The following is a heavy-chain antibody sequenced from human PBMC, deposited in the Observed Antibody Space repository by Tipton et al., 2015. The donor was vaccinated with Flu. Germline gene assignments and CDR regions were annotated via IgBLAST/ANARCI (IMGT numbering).Heavy chain of an antibody. CDR2: IHYSGST. V-gene: IGHV4-59*01. J-gene: IGHJ3*02. Sequence: TLSLTCAVYGGSFSGYYWSWIRQPPGKGLEYIGYIHYSGSTNYNPSLKSRVTISLDTSKNQFSLKMTSVTAADTAVYFCARETGWGYSYASHGPHFDIWGQGTMVTVSS. D-gene: IGHD5-18*01. CDR3: ARETGWGYSYASHGPHFDI. CDR1: GGSFSGYY.